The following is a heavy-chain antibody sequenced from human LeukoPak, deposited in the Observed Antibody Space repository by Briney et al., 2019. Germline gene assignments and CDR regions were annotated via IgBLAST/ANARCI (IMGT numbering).Heavy chain of an antibody. J-gene: IGHJ4*02. Sequence: TGGSLRLSCAASGFTFSIYAMSWVRQAPGKGLEWVSTISGSGGSAYYADSVTGRFTISRDNSKNTLYLQMNSLRAEDTAVYYCAKSLYSGSYSYFDYWGQGTLVTVSS. CDR3: AKSLYSGSYSYFDY. V-gene: IGHV3-23*01. CDR1: GFTFSIYA. D-gene: IGHD1-26*01. CDR2: ISGSGGSA.